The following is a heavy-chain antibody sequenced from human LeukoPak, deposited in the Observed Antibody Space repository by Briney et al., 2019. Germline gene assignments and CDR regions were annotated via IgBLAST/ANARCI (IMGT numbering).Heavy chain of an antibody. CDR1: GFTFSSYG. CDR3: EKAQRYYYGSGSKFDSDY. J-gene: IGHJ4*02. D-gene: IGHD3-10*01. CDR2: ISGSGGST. Sequence: GGTLRLSCAASGFTFSSYGMSWVRQAPGKGLEWVSAISGSGGSTYYADSVKGRFTISRDNSKNTLYLQMNSLRAEDTAVYYCEKAQRYYYGSGSKFDSDYWGQGTLVTVSS. V-gene: IGHV3-23*01.